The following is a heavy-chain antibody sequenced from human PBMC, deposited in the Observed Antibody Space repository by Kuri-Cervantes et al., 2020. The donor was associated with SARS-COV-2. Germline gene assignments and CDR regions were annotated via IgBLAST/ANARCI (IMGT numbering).Heavy chain of an antibody. CDR1: GYTFTSYD. J-gene: IGHJ4*02. V-gene: IGHV1-46*01. D-gene: IGHD3-10*01. Sequence: ASVKVSCKASGYTFTSYDMHWVRQAPGQGLEWMGIIDPSGGTTTYAQKFQGRVTMTRDTSTTTVYMQLSSLRAEDTAVYYCARVGGYFDYWGQGTLVTVSS. CDR2: IDPSGGTT. CDR3: ARVGGYFDY.